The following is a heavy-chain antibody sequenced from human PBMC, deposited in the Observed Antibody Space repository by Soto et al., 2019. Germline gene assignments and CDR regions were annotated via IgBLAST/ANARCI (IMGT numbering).Heavy chain of an antibody. Sequence: SETLSLTCAVYGGSFSGYYWSWIRQPPGKGLEWIGEINHSGSTNYNPSLKSRVTISVDTSKNQFSLKLSSVTAADTAVYYCARGWSTIFGVVTVPFDYWGQGTLVTVSS. V-gene: IGHV4-34*01. CDR2: INHSGST. CDR1: GGSFSGYY. D-gene: IGHD3-3*01. J-gene: IGHJ4*02. CDR3: ARGWSTIFGVVTVPFDY.